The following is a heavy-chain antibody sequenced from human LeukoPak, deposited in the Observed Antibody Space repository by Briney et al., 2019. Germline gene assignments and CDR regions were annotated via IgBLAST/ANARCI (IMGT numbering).Heavy chain of an antibody. Sequence: ASVKVSCKASGYTFTGYYMHWVRQAPGQGIEWMGWINPNSGGTNYAQKFQGRVTMTRDTSISTAYMELSRLRSDDTAVYYCARGDFGVVTTPFDYWGQGTLVTVSS. J-gene: IGHJ4*02. CDR1: GYTFTGYY. CDR2: INPNSGGT. V-gene: IGHV1-2*02. D-gene: IGHD3-3*01. CDR3: ARGDFGVVTTPFDY.